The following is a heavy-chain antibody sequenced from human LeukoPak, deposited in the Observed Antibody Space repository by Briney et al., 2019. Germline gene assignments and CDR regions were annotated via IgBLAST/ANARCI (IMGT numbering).Heavy chain of an antibody. V-gene: IGHV4-39*01. D-gene: IGHD3-10*01. CDR3: ARGDITIGFDP. Sequence: SETLSLTCTVSGGSISSSSYYWGWIRQPPGKGLEWIGSIYYSGSTYYNPSLKSRVTISVDTSKNQFSLKLSSVTAADTAVYYCARGDITIGFDPWGQGTLVTVSS. CDR2: IYYSGST. J-gene: IGHJ5*02. CDR1: GGSISSSSYY.